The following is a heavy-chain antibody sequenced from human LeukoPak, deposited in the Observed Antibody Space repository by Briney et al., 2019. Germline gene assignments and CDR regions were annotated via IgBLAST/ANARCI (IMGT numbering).Heavy chain of an antibody. CDR1: GFTFSSYA. CDR2: ISGSGGST. J-gene: IGHJ4*02. CDR3: AKEGPRTYYYDSSGND. Sequence: GGSLRLSCAASGFTFSSYAMSWVRQAPGKGLEWVSAISGSGGSTYYADSVKGRFTISRDNSKNTLYLQMSSLRAEDTAVYYCAKEGPRTYYYDSSGNDWGQGTLVTVSS. V-gene: IGHV3-23*01. D-gene: IGHD3-22*01.